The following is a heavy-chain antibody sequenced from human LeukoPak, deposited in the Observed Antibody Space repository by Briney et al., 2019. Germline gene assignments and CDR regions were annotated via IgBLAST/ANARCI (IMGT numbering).Heavy chain of an antibody. CDR1: GFSFSNYA. Sequence: GGSLRLSCAASGFSFSNYAMSWVRQAPGTGLECVSVITGGGRDTDYADSVKGRFIVSRDDSKNMLYLQMNSLRAEDTAFYYCAIGGDNIGYPHDHWGQGTLVTVSS. CDR3: AIGGDNIGYPHDH. D-gene: IGHD3-22*01. J-gene: IGHJ4*02. V-gene: IGHV3-23*01. CDR2: ITGGGRDT.